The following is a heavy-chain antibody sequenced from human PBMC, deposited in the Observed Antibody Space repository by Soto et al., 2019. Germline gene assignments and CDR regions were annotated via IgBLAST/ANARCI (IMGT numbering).Heavy chain of an antibody. CDR3: ARDVWGPSATYVIDV. Sequence: ASVKVSCKASGYIFSSHCIYWVRQAPGQGLQWMGIINPGGGRTAYAQKFQGRVTLTRDMSTSTVYMELTSLTYDDTAVYYCARDVWGPSATYVIDVCGQGTTVTVSS. D-gene: IGHD3-16*01. CDR2: INPGGGRT. CDR1: GYIFSSHC. J-gene: IGHJ6*02. V-gene: IGHV1-46*01.